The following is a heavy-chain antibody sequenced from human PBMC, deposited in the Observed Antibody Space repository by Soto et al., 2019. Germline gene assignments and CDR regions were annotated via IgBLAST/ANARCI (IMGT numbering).Heavy chain of an antibody. CDR3: ARPYYDSSAVLVGFDP. J-gene: IGHJ5*02. V-gene: IGHV1-18*01. Sequence: QVQLVQSGAEVKKPGASVKVSCKASGYTFSNFDISWVRQAPGQGLEWMGWVSPYNGNTHYAQKLQGRVTMTTATSTSTAYVELRSLRADDASVYYCARPYYDSSAVLVGFDPWGQGTMVTVSS. CDR1: GYTFSNFD. D-gene: IGHD3-22*01. CDR2: VSPYNGNT.